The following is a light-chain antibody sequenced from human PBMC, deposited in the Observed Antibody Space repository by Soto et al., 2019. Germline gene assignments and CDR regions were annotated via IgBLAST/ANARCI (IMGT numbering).Light chain of an antibody. J-gene: IGKJ3*01. CDR1: QIISNW. Sequence: DIQVTQSPSTLSASVGDRVTISCRASQIISNWLAWYQQKPGKAPKLLIYKASTLESGVPSRFSGSGSGTDFTLTISSLQPDDFATYYCQPYNTFLLTFGPGTKVDIK. CDR2: KAS. V-gene: IGKV1-5*03. CDR3: QPYNTFLLT.